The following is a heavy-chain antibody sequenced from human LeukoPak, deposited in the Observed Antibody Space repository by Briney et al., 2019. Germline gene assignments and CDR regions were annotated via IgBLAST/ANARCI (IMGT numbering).Heavy chain of an antibody. J-gene: IGHJ4*01. D-gene: IGHD2-21*02. CDR1: GFYFTDYA. CDR2: VSGNGDTK. Sequence: PGGSLRLSCAASGFYFTDYAMSWARQAPGKGLEWLSAVSGNGDTKDYVDSVKGRFTISRDNSRNTVHLQIDNLRTEDTAVYYCARGSMSTAPGWVYWGHGTPVTVSS. CDR3: ARGSMSTAPGWVY. V-gene: IGHV3-23*01.